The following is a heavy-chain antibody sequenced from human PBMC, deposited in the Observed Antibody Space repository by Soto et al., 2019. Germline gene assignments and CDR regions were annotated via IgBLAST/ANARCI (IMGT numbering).Heavy chain of an antibody. D-gene: IGHD3-3*01. CDR1: GFTFDDYA. J-gene: IGHJ4*02. CDR3: AKDYRSGYYYFDY. V-gene: IGHV3-9*01. Sequence: DVQLVESGGGLVQPGRSLRLSCAASGFTFDDYAMHWVRQAPGKGLEWVSGISWNSGSIGYADSVKGRFTISRDNAKNSLYLQMNSLRAEDTVLYYCAKDYRSGYYYFDYWGQGTLVTVSS. CDR2: ISWNSGSI.